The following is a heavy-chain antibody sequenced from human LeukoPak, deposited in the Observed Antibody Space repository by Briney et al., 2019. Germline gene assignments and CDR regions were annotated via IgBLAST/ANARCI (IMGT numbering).Heavy chain of an antibody. CDR3: ARDMVRGGGDY. CDR1: GFTFSSYS. Sequence: GGSLRLSCAASGFTFSSYSMNWVRQAPGKGLEWVSSISSSSSYIYYADSVKGRFTISRDNAKNSLYLQMNSLRAEDTAVHYCARDMVRGGGDYWGQGTLVTVSS. D-gene: IGHD3-10*01. J-gene: IGHJ4*02. V-gene: IGHV3-21*01. CDR2: ISSSSSYI.